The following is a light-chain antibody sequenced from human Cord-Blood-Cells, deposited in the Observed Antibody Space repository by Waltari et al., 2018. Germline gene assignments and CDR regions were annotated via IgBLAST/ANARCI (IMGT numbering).Light chain of an antibody. CDR2: EGS. CDR3: CSYAGSSTWV. J-gene: IGLJ3*02. Sequence: QAALTQPAPVPGSPGQSSTLSCTGSSSDVGSYTLVPWYQQHPGKAPKLMIYEGSQRPSGFSNRFSGSKSGNTASLTISGLQAEDEADYYCCSYAGSSTWVFGGGTKLTVL. CDR1: SSDVGSYTL. V-gene: IGLV2-23*01.